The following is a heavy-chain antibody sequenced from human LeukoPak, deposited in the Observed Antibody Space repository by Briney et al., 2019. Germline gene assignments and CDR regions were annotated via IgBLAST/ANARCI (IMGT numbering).Heavy chain of an antibody. Sequence: GGSLRLSCTDSALTVSRNYMAWVRQAPGKGLECVSVIYTGGRTFYADSVRGRLTISRDISKNTVSLQMNSLKAEDTAVYFCARVEMATSSLDLWGQGTLVIVSS. CDR1: ALTVSRNY. CDR3: ARVEMATSSLDL. V-gene: IGHV3-53*01. D-gene: IGHD5-24*01. CDR2: IYTGGRT. J-gene: IGHJ5*02.